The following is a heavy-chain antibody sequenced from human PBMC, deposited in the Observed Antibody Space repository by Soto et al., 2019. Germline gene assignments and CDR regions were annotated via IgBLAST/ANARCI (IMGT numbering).Heavy chain of an antibody. J-gene: IGHJ4*02. D-gene: IGHD2-15*01. CDR1: GGTFSSYA. CDR2: IIPIFGTA. Sequence: SVKVSCKASGGTFSSYAISWVRQAPGQGLEWMGGIIPIFGTANYAQKFQGRVTITADESTSTAYMELSSLRSEDTAVYYCASLGYCSGGSCYDFDYWGQGALVTVSS. V-gene: IGHV1-69*13. CDR3: ASLGYCSGGSCYDFDY.